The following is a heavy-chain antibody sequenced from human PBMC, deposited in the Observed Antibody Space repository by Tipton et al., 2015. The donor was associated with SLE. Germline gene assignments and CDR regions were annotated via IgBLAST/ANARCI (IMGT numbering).Heavy chain of an antibody. Sequence: GSLRLSCVASGFILSGSRMTWVRQAPGKGLEWVSVSYLGGGTAYADSVKGRFTLSRDSSENTVYLQMNSLRPEDTAVYYCARSRRGTFWWESFDIWGQGKMVTVSS. CDR2: SYLGGGT. J-gene: IGHJ3*02. CDR3: ARSRRGTFWWESFDI. CDR1: GFILSGSR. V-gene: IGHV3-53*05. D-gene: IGHD1-26*01.